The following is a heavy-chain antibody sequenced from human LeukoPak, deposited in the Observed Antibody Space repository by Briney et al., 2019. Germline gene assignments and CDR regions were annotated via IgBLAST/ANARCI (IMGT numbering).Heavy chain of an antibody. Sequence: GGSLRLSCAASGLTFSSYGMSWVRQAPGRGLEWVSAISTTGGTTYYADSVRGRFTISRDNSRNTPYLQMNSLRAEDTAIYYCAKNGDRGAYCSGGTCYPYYYYYMDVWGKGTTVTISS. D-gene: IGHD2-15*01. CDR1: GLTFSSYG. J-gene: IGHJ6*03. CDR2: ISTTGGTT. V-gene: IGHV3-23*01. CDR3: AKNGDRGAYCSGGTCYPYYYYYMDV.